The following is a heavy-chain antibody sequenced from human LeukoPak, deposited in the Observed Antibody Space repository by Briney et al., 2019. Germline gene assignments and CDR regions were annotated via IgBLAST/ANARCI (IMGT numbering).Heavy chain of an antibody. D-gene: IGHD4-23*01. J-gene: IGHJ3*02. CDR3: ARDWVYGGNRAFDI. Sequence: GGSLRLSCAASGFTFSSYSMNWVRHAPGKGLEGVSSISSSSSYIYYADSVKGRFTIHRDNAKNSLYLQMNSLRAEDTAVYYCARDWVYGGNRAFDIWGEGTMVTVSS. V-gene: IGHV3-21*01. CDR2: ISSSSSYI. CDR1: GFTFSSYS.